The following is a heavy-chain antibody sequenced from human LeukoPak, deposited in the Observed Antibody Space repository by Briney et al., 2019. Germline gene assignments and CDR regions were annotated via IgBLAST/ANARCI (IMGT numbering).Heavy chain of an antibody. CDR1: GFTFSSYA. Sequence: GGSLRLSCAASGFTFSSYAMSWVRQAPGQGLEWVSAISGSGGNTYYADSVKGRFTISRDNSKNTWYLQMNSLRAEDTAVYYCAKDSCSTTSCYSGKDYWGQGTLVTVSS. V-gene: IGHV3-23*01. D-gene: IGHD2-2*01. CDR2: ISGSGGNT. CDR3: AKDSCSTTSCYSGKDY. J-gene: IGHJ4*02.